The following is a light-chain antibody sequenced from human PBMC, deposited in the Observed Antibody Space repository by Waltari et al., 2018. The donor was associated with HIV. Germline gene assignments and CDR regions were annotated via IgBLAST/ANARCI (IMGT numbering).Light chain of an antibody. CDR3: SSYTSSSTRV. Sequence: QSALTQPASVSGSSGQSITISCTGTSSDVGGYNYVSWYQQHPGKAPKLVIYEVSNRPSGVSTRFSGSKSGNTASLTISGLQAEDEADYYCSSYTSSSTRVFGGGTKLTVL. J-gene: IGLJ3*02. CDR2: EVS. CDR1: SSDVGGYNY. V-gene: IGLV2-14*01.